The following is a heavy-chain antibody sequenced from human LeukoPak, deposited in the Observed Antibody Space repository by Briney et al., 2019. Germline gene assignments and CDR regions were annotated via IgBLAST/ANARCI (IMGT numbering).Heavy chain of an antibody. Sequence: KAGGSLRLSCAASGFTFSRYSMNWVRQAPGKGLEWVSSISTGSTYINYADSVKGRFTISRDNAKNSLYLQMNSLRAEDTAVYYCARDLGLGRYGDYWGQGSLVTVSS. D-gene: IGHD3-10*01. J-gene: IGHJ4*02. V-gene: IGHV3-21*01. CDR2: ISTGSTYI. CDR3: ARDLGLGRYGDY. CDR1: GFTFSRYS.